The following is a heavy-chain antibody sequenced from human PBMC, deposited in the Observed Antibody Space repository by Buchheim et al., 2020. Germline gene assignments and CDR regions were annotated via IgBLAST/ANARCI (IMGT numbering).Heavy chain of an antibody. V-gene: IGHV3-74*01. D-gene: IGHD2-15*01. CDR1: GFTFSSYW. J-gene: IGHJ6*04. CDR2: INSDGSST. Sequence: EVQLVESGGGLVQPGGSLRLSCAASGFTFSSYWMHWVRQAPGKGLVWVSRINSDGSSTSYADSVKGRFTISRDNAKNTLYLQMNSLRAEDTAVYYCARGFGYCSGGSCYGLNYYYGMDVWGKGTT. CDR3: ARGFGYCSGGSCYGLNYYYGMDV.